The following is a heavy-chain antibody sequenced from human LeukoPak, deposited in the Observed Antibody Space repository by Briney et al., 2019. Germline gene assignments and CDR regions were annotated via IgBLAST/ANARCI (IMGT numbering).Heavy chain of an antibody. D-gene: IGHD2-2*01. V-gene: IGHV3-23*01. CDR1: GFTFSSYA. CDR2: LSGSGGST. CDR3: AKGCSGTSCYVFDP. Sequence: PGGSLRLSCAASGFTFSSYAMSWVRQAPGKGLKWVSALSGSGGSTYYADSVKGRFTISRDDSKNTLYLQMNSLRAEETAVYYCAKGCSGTSCYVFDPWGQGTLVTVSS. J-gene: IGHJ5*02.